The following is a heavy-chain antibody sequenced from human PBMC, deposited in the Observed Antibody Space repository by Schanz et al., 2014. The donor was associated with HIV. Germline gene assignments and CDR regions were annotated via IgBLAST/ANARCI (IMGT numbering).Heavy chain of an antibody. V-gene: IGHV3-23*01. D-gene: IGHD3-9*01. Sequence: EVQLLESGGGLVQPGGSLRLTCAASGFTFRSYAMTWVRQAPGKGLDWVSGITGSGVSTYYADSVKGRFTISRDNSKNTLYLQMNSLRAEDTAVYYCAKADEIRHFDWYHPPFDSWGQGTLVTVSS. J-gene: IGHJ4*02. CDR2: ITGSGVST. CDR1: GFTFRSYA. CDR3: AKADEIRHFDWYHPPFDS.